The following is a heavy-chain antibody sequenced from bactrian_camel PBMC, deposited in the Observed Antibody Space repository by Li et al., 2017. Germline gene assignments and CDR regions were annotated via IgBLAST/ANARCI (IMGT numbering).Heavy chain of an antibody. V-gene: IGHV3S6*01. CDR1: GTTFSRHD. CDR2: ITSLPSLFRAA. CDR3: TKLVYGWSDFGY. D-gene: IGHD5*01. J-gene: IGHJ6*01. Sequence: VQLVESGGGLVQPGESLRLSCVASGTTFSRHDMSWVRQAPGKEVEWVAGITSLPSLFRAASYADSVKGRFTISRDNAKNTLYLQLNSLKIEDTAIYYCTKLVYGWSDFGYWGQGTQVTVS.